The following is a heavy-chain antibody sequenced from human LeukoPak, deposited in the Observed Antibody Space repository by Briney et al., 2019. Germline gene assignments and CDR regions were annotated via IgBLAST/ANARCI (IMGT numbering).Heavy chain of an antibody. CDR1: GYTFNNYA. CDR3: ARDYSSAHNWFDP. D-gene: IGHD6-25*01. CDR2: INPSAGST. Sequence: ASVKVSCKASGYTFNNYAMNWVRQAPGQGLEWMGIINPSAGSTIYAQKLQGRVTMTTDTSTSTAYMELRSLRSDDTAVYYCARDYSSAHNWFDPWGQGTLVTVSS. V-gene: IGHV1-46*02. J-gene: IGHJ5*02.